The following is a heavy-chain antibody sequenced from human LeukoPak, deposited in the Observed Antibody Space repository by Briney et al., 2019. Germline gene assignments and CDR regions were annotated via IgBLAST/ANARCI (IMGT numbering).Heavy chain of an antibody. J-gene: IGHJ4*02. CDR3: ARGKSNYGDYVDY. CDR1: GFTFSSYA. Sequence: GGSLRLSCAASGFTFSSYAMSWVRQAPGKGLEWVSSISSSSIYIHYADSVKGRFTISRDNARNSLYLQMNSLRAEDTAVYYCARGKSNYGDYVDYWGQGTLVTVSS. V-gene: IGHV3-21*01. CDR2: ISSSSIYI. D-gene: IGHD4-17*01.